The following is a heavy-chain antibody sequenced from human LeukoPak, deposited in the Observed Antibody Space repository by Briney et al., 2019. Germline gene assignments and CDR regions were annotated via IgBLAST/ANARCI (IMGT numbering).Heavy chain of an antibody. CDR1: GFTFSDYY. V-gene: IGHV3-11*01. CDR2: ISSTGSTI. CDR3: ARGGAPAAIGWFDT. D-gene: IGHD2-2*01. J-gene: IGHJ5*02. Sequence: GGSLRLSSAASGFTFSDYYMSWIRPAPGGGLERVSYISSTGSTIYYADSVRGRSTISRDNAKNPLYLQMTTLRAKDTAVYYCARGGAPAAIGWFDTWGQGTLCTVSS.